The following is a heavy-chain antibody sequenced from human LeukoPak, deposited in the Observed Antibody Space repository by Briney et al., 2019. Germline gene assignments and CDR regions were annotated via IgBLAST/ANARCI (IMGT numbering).Heavy chain of an antibody. CDR3: ARSPGCSGGSCSGYDAFDI. D-gene: IGHD2-15*01. Sequence: PGRSLRLSCAASGFTFSSYAMHWVRQAPGKGLAWVPVISYDGSNKYYADSVKGRFTISRDNSKNTLYLQMNSLRAEDTAVYYCARSPGCSGGSCSGYDAFDIWAQGTMVTVSS. CDR1: GFTFSSYA. J-gene: IGHJ3*02. CDR2: ISYDGSNK. V-gene: IGHV3-30*04.